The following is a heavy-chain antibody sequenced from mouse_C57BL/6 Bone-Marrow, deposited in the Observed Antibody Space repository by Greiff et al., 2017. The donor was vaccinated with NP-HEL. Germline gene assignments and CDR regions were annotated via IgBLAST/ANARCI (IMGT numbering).Heavy chain of an antibody. Sequence: VQLQQSGPELVKPGASVKISCKASGYSFTGYYMNWVKQSPEKSLEWIGEINPSTGGTTYNQKFKAKATLTVDKSSSTAYMQLKSLTSEDSAGYYCARDWDGDYWGQGTTLTVSS. CDR3: ARDWDGDY. CDR2: INPSTGGT. J-gene: IGHJ2*01. V-gene: IGHV1-42*01. CDR1: GYSFTGYY. D-gene: IGHD4-1*01.